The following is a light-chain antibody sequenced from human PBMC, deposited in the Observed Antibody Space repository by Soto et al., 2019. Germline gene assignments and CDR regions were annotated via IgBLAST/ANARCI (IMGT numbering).Light chain of an antibody. Sequence: DIHLSQSPSTLSAFVGDRVTISCRASQSISGRLAWYQQKAGRAPNLLIYDASTLETGVPLRFSGSGSGTEFTLTISGLQPDDFATYYCQQYHSYPYTFGQGTKLEIK. CDR1: QSISGR. CDR2: DAS. V-gene: IGKV1-5*01. J-gene: IGKJ2*01. CDR3: QQYHSYPYT.